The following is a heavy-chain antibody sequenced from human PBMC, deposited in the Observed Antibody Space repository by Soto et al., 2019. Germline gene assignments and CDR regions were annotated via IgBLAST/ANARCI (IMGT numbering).Heavy chain of an antibody. J-gene: IGHJ6*02. CDR3: AREEQPNSYYGMDV. V-gene: IGHV1-18*01. CDR1: GYTFTSYG. Sequence: ASVKVSCKASGYTFTSYGISWVRQAPGQGLEWMGWISGYNGNTNYAQKFQGRVTMTTDTSTSTAYMEVRSQRSDDTAVYYCAREEQPNSYYGMDVWGQGTTVTVSS. D-gene: IGHD1-26*01. CDR2: ISGYNGNT.